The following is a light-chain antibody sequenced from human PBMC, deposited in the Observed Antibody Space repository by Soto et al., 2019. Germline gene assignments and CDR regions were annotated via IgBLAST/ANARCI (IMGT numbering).Light chain of an antibody. J-gene: IGKJ5*01. CDR2: DAS. CDR1: QSVSSY. V-gene: IGKV3-11*01. CDR3: QQRSNWPPV. Sequence: EIVLTQSPATLSLSPGERATLSCRASQSVSSYLAWYQQKPGQAPRLLIYDASNRATGIPARFSGSGSGTEFTLTISSLQSEDSAVYYCQQRSNWPPVFGQGTRLEIK.